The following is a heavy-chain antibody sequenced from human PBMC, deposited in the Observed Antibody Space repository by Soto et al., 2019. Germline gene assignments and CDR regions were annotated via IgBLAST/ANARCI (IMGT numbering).Heavy chain of an antibody. Sequence: QLQLQESGSGLVKPSQTLSLTCAVSGGSISSGGYSWSWIRQPPGKGLEWIGYIYHSGSTYYNPSPKSRVTISVDRSKNQFSLRLSSVPAADTAVYSGARGQVVAAQPWGQGTLVTVSS. CDR3: ARGQVVAAQP. D-gene: IGHD2-15*01. V-gene: IGHV4-30-2*01. CDR2: IYHSGST. J-gene: IGHJ5*02. CDR1: GGSISSGGYS.